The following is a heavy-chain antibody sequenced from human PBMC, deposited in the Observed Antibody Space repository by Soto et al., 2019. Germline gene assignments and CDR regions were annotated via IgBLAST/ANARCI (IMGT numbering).Heavy chain of an antibody. J-gene: IGHJ6*02. CDR2: INPNSGGT. D-gene: IGHD6-19*01. CDR3: AREWAGTYYYGMDV. CDR1: GYTSTGYY. V-gene: IGHV1-2*02. Sequence: ASVKVSCKASGYTSTGYYMHWVRQAPGQGLEWMGWINPNSGGTNYAQKFQGRVTMTRDTSISTAYMELSRLRSDDTAVYYCAREWAGTYYYGMDVWGQGTTVTVSS.